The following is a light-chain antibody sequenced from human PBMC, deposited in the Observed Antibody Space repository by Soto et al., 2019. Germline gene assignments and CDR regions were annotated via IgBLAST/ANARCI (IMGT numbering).Light chain of an antibody. CDR3: QQYNNWPLYT. CDR1: RTVGSN. J-gene: IGKJ2*01. Sequence: EIVMTQSPATLSVSPGERATLSCRASRTVGSNLAWYQQKPGQAPRLLIYGASTRATGIPARFSGSGSGTEFTLTISSLQSEDFAVYYCQQYNNWPLYTFGQGTKLEIK. CDR2: GAS. V-gene: IGKV3-15*01.